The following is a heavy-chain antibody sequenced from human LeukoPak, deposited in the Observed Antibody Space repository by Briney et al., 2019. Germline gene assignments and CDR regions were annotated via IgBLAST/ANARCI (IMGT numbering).Heavy chain of an antibody. CDR1: GGSISSSSYY. CDR3: ARHDWDGSGSYSVYFDY. V-gene: IGHV4-39*01. Sequence: SETLSLTCTVSGGSISSSSYYWGWIRQPPGRGLEWIGSIYCSGSTYYNPSLKSRVTISVDTSKNQFSLKLSSVTAADTAVYYCARHDWDGSGSYSVYFDYWGQGTLVTVSS. D-gene: IGHD3-10*01. CDR2: IYCSGST. J-gene: IGHJ4*02.